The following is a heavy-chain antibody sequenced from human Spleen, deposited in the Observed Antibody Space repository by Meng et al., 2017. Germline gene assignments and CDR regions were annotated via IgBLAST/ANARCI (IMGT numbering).Heavy chain of an antibody. J-gene: IGHJ4*02. CDR3: ARGPTTMAHDFDY. Sequence: VQFTQGGAGLLKPSETLSLTCVVPGGSFSDYYWSWIRQPPGKGLEWIGEINHSGSTNYNPSLESRATISVDTSQNNLSLKLSSVTAADSAVYYCARGPTTMAHDFDYWGQGTLVTVSS. D-gene: IGHD4-11*01. CDR2: INHSGST. CDR1: GGSFSDYY. V-gene: IGHV4-34*01.